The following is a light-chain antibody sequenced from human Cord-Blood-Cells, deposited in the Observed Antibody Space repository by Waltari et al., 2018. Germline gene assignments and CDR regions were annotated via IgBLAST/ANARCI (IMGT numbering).Light chain of an antibody. CDR1: SSDVGSYNR. V-gene: IGLV2-18*02. CDR3: SSYTSSSTYV. CDR2: EVS. J-gene: IGLJ1*01. Sequence: QSALTQPPSVSGSPGQSVTISCTGTSSDVGSYNRVSWYQQPPGTAPKLMIYEVSNRPSGVPDRFSGSKSGNTASLPISGLQAEDEADYYCSSYTSSSTYVFGTGTKVTVL.